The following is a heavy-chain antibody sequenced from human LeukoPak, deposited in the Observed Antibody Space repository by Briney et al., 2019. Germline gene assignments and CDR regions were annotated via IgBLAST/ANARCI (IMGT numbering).Heavy chain of an antibody. CDR2: ISTSSNTI. J-gene: IGHJ6*02. Sequence: PGGSLRLSCAASGFTFSDSSMNWVRQAPGKGLEWVSYISTSSNTIYYADSVKGRFIISRDNAKNSLYLQMNSLRDEDTAVYYCAKGYYDSTTNCYYYGMDVWGQGTAVTVSS. CDR3: AKGYYDSTTNCYYYGMDV. D-gene: IGHD2/OR15-2a*01. CDR1: GFTFSDSS. V-gene: IGHV3-48*02.